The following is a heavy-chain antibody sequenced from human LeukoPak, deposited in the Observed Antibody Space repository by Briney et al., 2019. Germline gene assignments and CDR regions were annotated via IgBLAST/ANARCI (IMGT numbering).Heavy chain of an antibody. V-gene: IGHV3-23*01. Sequence: GGSLRLSCAASGFTFSSYGMSWVRQAPGKGLEWVSAISSTGGTPYYADSVKGRFTISRDNSKNTLYLQMNSLRAEDTAIYYCAKNGDRGAYCSGGSCYPYYYHNMDVWGKGTTVTISS. CDR1: GFTFSSYG. D-gene: IGHD2-15*01. CDR3: AKNGDRGAYCSGGSCYPYYYHNMDV. J-gene: IGHJ6*03. CDR2: ISSTGGTP.